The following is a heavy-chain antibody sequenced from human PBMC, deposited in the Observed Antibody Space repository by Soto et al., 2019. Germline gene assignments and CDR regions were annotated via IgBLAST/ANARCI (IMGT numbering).Heavy chain of an antibody. Sequence: QVQLVQSGAEVKKPGASVKVSCKASGYTFTGYYMHWVRQAPGQGLAWMGWINPNSGGTNYAQKFQGWVTMTRDTAISTAYMELSRLRSDDTAVYYCARSVAEPSDSGLYYNYMDVWGKGTTVTVSS. CDR3: ARSVAEPSDSGLYYNYMDV. V-gene: IGHV1-2*04. J-gene: IGHJ6*03. CDR1: GYTFTGYY. CDR2: INPNSGGT. D-gene: IGHD5-12*01.